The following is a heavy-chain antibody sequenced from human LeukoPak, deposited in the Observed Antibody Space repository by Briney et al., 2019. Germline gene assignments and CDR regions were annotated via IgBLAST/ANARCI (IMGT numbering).Heavy chain of an antibody. CDR1: GVTLRTSA. D-gene: IGHD1-26*01. V-gene: IGHV1-69*04. J-gene: IGHJ4*02. CDR3: ARDFQSGSYYTTPWGY. Sequence: SVKVSCKTSGVTLRTSAISWVRQAPGQGLEWMGRIIPILGIANYAQKFQGRVTITADKSTSTAYMELSSLRSEDTAVYYCARDFQSGSYYTTPWGYWGQGTLVTVSS. CDR2: IIPILGIA.